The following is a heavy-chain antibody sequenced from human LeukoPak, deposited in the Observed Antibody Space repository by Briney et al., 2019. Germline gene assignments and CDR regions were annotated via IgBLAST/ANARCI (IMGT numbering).Heavy chain of an antibody. D-gene: IGHD2-21*01. CDR3: ARHNRFQAYYYYRDV. CDR2: IYHSGST. J-gene: IGHJ6*03. Sequence: SETLSLTCAVSGYSISSGYYWGWIRQPPGKGLEWIGSIYHSGSTDYNPSLKSRVTISVDTSKNQFFLKLSSVTAADTAVYYCARHNRFQAYYYYRDVGGKGTRVSVSS. CDR1: GYSISSGYY. V-gene: IGHV4-38-2*01.